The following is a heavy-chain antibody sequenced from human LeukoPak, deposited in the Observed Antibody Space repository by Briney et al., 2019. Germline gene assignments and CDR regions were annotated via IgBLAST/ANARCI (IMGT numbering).Heavy chain of an antibody. Sequence: ASVKVSCKASGYSFTGHYIHWVRQAPGQGLEWMGWINPNSGGTNYAQKFQGRVTMARDTSITTAYMELIRLRSDDTAVYYCARGLYDFWSGYSNWFDPWGQGTLVTVSS. CDR2: INPNSGGT. CDR3: ARGLYDFWSGYSNWFDP. V-gene: IGHV1-2*02. CDR1: GYSFTGHY. D-gene: IGHD3-3*01. J-gene: IGHJ5*02.